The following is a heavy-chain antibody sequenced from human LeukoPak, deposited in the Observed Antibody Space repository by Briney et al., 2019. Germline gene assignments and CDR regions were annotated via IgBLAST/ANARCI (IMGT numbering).Heavy chain of an antibody. Sequence: GGSLRLSCTASGFTFSGYWMNWVRQAPGKGLVWVSRIGSDGGSTTYADSVKGRFAISRDNAKNTLYLQMTSLRAEDTAVYYCARGGSGNFYYWGQGTLVTVSS. V-gene: IGHV3-74*03. CDR3: ARGGSGNFYY. CDR1: GFTFSGYW. D-gene: IGHD1-26*01. CDR2: IGSDGGST. J-gene: IGHJ4*02.